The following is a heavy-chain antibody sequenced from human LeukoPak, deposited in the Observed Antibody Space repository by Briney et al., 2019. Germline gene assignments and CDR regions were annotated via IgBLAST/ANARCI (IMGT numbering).Heavy chain of an antibody. V-gene: IGHV3-9*01. Sequence: GGSLRLSCAASGFTFDDYAMHWVRQAPGKGLEWDSGISWNSGSIGYADSVKGRFTISRDNAKNSLCLQMNSLRAEDTALYYCAKDLSKVTTIASDYWGQGTLVTVSS. CDR2: ISWNSGSI. D-gene: IGHD4-17*01. CDR3: AKDLSKVTTIASDY. J-gene: IGHJ4*02. CDR1: GFTFDDYA.